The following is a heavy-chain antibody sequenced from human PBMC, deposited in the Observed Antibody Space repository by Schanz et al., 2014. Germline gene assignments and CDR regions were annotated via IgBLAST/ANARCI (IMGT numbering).Heavy chain of an antibody. J-gene: IGHJ4*02. CDR3: AKDGRLPYYGTGSDFDY. V-gene: IGHV3-23*04. CDR1: GFIFSDYY. Sequence: EVQLVESGGGLVKPGESLRLSCAASGFIFSDYYMSWIRQAPGKGLEWVSRMIGSGSSVFYADSVKGRFTISRDNLKNTVYLQMNSLRAGDTAVYYCAKDGRLPYYGTGSDFDYWGQGTLVAVSS. D-gene: IGHD3-22*01. CDR2: MIGSGSSV.